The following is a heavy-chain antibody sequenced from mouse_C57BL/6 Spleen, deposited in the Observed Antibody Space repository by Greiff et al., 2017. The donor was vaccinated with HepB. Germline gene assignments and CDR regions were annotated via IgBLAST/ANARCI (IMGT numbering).Heavy chain of an antibody. J-gene: IGHJ4*01. CDR2: ISDGGSYT. CDR3: VRDRDLRDAMES. V-gene: IGHV5-4*01. CDR1: GFTFSSYA. Sequence: EVMLVESGGGLVKPGGSLKLSCAASGFTFSSYAMSWVRQTPEKRLEWVATISDGGSYTYYPDNVKGRFTISRDNAKNNLYLQMSHLKSEDTAMYYCVRDRDLRDAMESRGEGTSVTASS. D-gene: IGHD2-13*01.